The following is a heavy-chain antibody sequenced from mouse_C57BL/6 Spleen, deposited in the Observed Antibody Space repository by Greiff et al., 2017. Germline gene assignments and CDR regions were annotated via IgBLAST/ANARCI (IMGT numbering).Heavy chain of an antibody. CDR1: GYTFTSYW. D-gene: IGHD2-3*01. J-gene: IGHJ4*01. CDR3: ARGFDGYYDAMDC. V-gene: IGHV1-59*01. CDR2: IDPSDSYT. Sequence: VQLQQPGAELVRPGTSVKLSCKASGYTFTSYWMHWVKQRPGQGLEWIGVIDPSDSYTNYNQKFKGKATLTVDKSSSTAYMQLSSLTSEDSAVXYCARGFDGYYDAMDCWGQGASVPVSS.